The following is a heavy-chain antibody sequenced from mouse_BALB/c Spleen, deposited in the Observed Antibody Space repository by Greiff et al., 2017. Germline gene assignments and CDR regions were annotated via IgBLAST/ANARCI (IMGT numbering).Heavy chain of an antibody. Sequence: VQLQQSGAELVRPGTSVKVSCKASGYAFTNYLIEWVKQRPGQGLEWIGVINPGSGGTNYNEKFKGKATLTADKSSSTAYMQLSSLTSDDSAVYFCARSGGTDYWGQGTTLTVSS. CDR3: ARSGGTDY. D-gene: IGHD3-3*01. V-gene: IGHV1-54*01. CDR2: INPGSGGT. J-gene: IGHJ2*01. CDR1: GYAFTNYL.